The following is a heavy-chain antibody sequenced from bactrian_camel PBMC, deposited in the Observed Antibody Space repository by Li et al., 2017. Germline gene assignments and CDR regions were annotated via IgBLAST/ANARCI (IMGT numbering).Heavy chain of an antibody. CDR1: GFTFSNYY. D-gene: IGHD5*01. J-gene: IGHJ4*01. CDR2: IASGGGST. Sequence: QVQLVESGGGLVQPGGSLRLSCAASGFTFSNYYLSWVRQAPGKGLEWVSGIASGGGSTYYADSVKGRFTISRDDAKNTLYLQLNSLKTEDTAMYYCAKDYVDGLGIDYWGQGTQVTVS. CDR3: AKDYVDGLGIDY. V-gene: IGHV3S1*01.